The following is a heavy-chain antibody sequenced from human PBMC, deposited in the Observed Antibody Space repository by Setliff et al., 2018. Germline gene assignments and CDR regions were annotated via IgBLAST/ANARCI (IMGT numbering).Heavy chain of an antibody. J-gene: IGHJ6*03. V-gene: IGHV4-34*01. CDR3: ARGAGGSPYYVDV. CDR2: INHRGST. D-gene: IGHD2-15*01. CDR1: GGSFSGYY. Sequence: ETLSLTCAVYGGSFSGYYWSWIRQSPGRGLEWIGEINHRGSTYYSPSLKSRVTVSVDTSRKQFSLKLRSVTAADTAVYYCARGAGGSPYYVDVWAKGTTVTVSS.